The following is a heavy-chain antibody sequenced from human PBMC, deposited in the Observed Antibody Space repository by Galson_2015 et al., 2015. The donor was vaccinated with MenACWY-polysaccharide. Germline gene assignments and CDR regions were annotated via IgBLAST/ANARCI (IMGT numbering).Heavy chain of an antibody. D-gene: IGHD3-3*01. Sequence: SLRLSCAASGFPFSDSWMTWIRQAPGKGLEWVATIKQSGSEKYYVDSVEGRFTVSRDNAKNSLYLQMNSLRAEDTAVYYCARARSWSGYFAFDFGGQGTRVTVSS. CDR2: IKQSGSEK. CDR3: ARARSWSGYFAFDF. CDR1: GFPFSDSW. J-gene: IGHJ3*01. V-gene: IGHV3-7*01.